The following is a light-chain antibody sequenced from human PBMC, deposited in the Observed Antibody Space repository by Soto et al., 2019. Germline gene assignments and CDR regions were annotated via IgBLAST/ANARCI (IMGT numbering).Light chain of an antibody. J-gene: IGKJ4*01. CDR2: GAS. CDR3: QQYNTWPLT. V-gene: IGKV3-15*01. CDR1: QGVTNN. Sequence: EIVMTQSPATLSVSPGERATLSCRASQGVTNNLAWYQQKPGHAPSLLIEGASTRATGIPARFSGSGSGTELTLTISILQSEEFAVYYFQQYNTWPLTFGGGTQVEIK.